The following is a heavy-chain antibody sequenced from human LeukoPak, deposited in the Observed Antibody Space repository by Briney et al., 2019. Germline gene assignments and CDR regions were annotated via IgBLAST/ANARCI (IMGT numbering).Heavy chain of an antibody. Sequence: PGGSLRLSCAASGFTFSSYWMSWVRQAPGKGLEWVANIKQDGSEKYYVDSVKGRFTISRDNAKNSLYLQMNSLRAEDTAVYYYAGECRYFDWTDDYFDSWGQGTLVTVSS. CDR1: GFTFSSYW. CDR3: AGECRYFDWTDDYFDS. D-gene: IGHD3-9*01. CDR2: IKQDGSEK. V-gene: IGHV3-7*01. J-gene: IGHJ4*02.